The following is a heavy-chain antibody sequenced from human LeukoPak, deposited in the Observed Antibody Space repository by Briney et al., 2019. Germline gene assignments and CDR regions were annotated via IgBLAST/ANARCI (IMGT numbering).Heavy chain of an antibody. D-gene: IGHD6-13*01. CDR1: GFTFSSYS. CDR2: ISSSSSYI. V-gene: IGHV3-21*01. CDR3: ARDFSSSWYSTEAFDY. J-gene: IGHJ4*02. Sequence: GGSLRLSCAASGFTFSSYSMNWVRQAPGKGLEWVSSISSSSSYIYYADSVKGRFTISRDTAKNSLYLQMNSLRAEDTAVYYCARDFSSSWYSTEAFDYWGQGTLVTVSS.